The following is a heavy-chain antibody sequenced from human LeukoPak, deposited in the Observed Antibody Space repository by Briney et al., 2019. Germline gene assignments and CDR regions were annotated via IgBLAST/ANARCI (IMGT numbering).Heavy chain of an antibody. J-gene: IGHJ3*02. D-gene: IGHD5-24*01. Sequence: PSETLSLTCTVSGGSISSYYWSWIRQPPGKGLEWIGYIYYSGSTNYNPSLKSRVTISVDTSKNQFSLKLSSVTAADTAVYYCARAIRDGYNYDAFDIWGQGTMVTVSS. CDR2: IYYSGST. CDR3: ARAIRDGYNYDAFDI. CDR1: GGSISSYY. V-gene: IGHV4-59*01.